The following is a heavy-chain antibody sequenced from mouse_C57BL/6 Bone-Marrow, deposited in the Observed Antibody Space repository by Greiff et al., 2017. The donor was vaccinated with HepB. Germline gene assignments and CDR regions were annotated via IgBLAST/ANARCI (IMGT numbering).Heavy chain of an antibody. CDR2: ISSGGDYI. CDR3: TRVYDGYPYYAMDY. J-gene: IGHJ4*01. CDR1: GFTFSSYA. D-gene: IGHD2-3*01. V-gene: IGHV5-9-1*02. Sequence: EVQRVESGEGLVKPGGSLKLSCAASGFTFSSYAMSWVRQTPEKRLEWVAYISSGGDYIYYADTVKGRFTISRDNARNTLYLQMSSLKSEDTAMYYCTRVYDGYPYYAMDYWGQGTSVTVSS.